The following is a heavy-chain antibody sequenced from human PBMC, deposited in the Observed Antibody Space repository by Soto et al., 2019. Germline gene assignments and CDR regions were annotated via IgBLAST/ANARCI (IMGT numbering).Heavy chain of an antibody. Sequence: GGSVRHSCAASGFTFSSYAMSWVLQAPGQGLEWVSAMSGSGGSTDYADAVKSLVTISRDNSTNTLDLQIQRQRVHGTPADYFANPPLKCSSTSCYGAYYYGLNVCGQQPTVTVSS. CDR1: GFTFSSYA. D-gene: IGHD2-2*01. CDR2: MSGSGGST. CDR3: ANPPLKCSSTSCYGAYYYGLNV. J-gene: IGHJ6*02. V-gene: IGHV3-23*01.